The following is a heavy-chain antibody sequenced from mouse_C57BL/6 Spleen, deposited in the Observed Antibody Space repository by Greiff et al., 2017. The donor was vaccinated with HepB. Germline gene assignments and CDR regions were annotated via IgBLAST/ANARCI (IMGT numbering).Heavy chain of an antibody. CDR2: IDPETGGT. J-gene: IGHJ4*01. V-gene: IGHV1-15*01. CDR1: GYTFTDYE. D-gene: IGHD2-5*01. Sequence: QVQLKQSGAELVRPGASVTLSCKASGYTFTDYEMHWVKQTPVHGLEWIGAIDPETGGTAYNQKFKGKAILTADKSSSTAYMELRSLTSEDSAVYYCTRSAYYSNYLYAMDYWGQGTSVTVSS. CDR3: TRSAYYSNYLYAMDY.